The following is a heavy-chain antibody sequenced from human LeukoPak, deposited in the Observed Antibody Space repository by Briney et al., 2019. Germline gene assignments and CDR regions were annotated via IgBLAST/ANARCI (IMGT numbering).Heavy chain of an antibody. CDR3: ATTYWAAAFNI. CDR2: ISGSGGST. D-gene: IGHD2-15*01. J-gene: IGHJ3*02. CDR1: GFTFSTYA. Sequence: GGSLRLSCAASGFTFSTYAMSWVRQAPGKGLEWVSAISGSGGSTYYADSVKGRFTISRDNSKNTLYLQMNSLRAEDTAVYYCATTYWAAAFNIGGKGTMITVSS. V-gene: IGHV3-23*01.